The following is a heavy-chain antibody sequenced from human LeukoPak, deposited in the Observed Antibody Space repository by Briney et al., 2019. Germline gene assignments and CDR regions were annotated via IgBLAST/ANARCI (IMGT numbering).Heavy chain of an antibody. D-gene: IGHD2-15*01. Sequence: GESLKISCKGSGYSFTSYWTGWVRQMPGKGLEWMGIIYPGDSDTRYSPSFQGQVTISADKSISTAYLQWSSLKASDTAMYYCARGIYRYCSGGSCYSKFDYWGQGTLVTVSS. CDR3: ARGIYRYCSGGSCYSKFDY. V-gene: IGHV5-51*01. CDR2: IYPGDSDT. CDR1: GYSFTSYW. J-gene: IGHJ4*02.